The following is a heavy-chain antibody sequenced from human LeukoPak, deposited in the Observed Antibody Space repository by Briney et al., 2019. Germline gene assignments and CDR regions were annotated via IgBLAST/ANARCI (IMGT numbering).Heavy chain of an antibody. Sequence: GPSVKVSCKASGYTFTGYYMHWVRQAPGQGLEWMGWINPNSGGTNYAQKFQGRVTMTRDTSISTAYMELSRLRSDDTAVYYCARGRYYGSGGNYMDVWGKGTTVTVSS. CDR2: INPNSGGT. V-gene: IGHV1-2*02. D-gene: IGHD3-10*01. CDR1: GYTFTGYY. CDR3: ARGRYYGSGGNYMDV. J-gene: IGHJ6*03.